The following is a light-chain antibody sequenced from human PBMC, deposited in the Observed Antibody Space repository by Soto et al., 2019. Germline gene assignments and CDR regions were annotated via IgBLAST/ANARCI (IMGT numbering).Light chain of an antibody. V-gene: IGLV2-14*01. CDR2: DVS. CDR1: SSDVGGYNS. J-gene: IGLJ1*01. CDR3: SSWTSSSSYV. Sequence: QSALTQPASVSGSPGQSIAISCTGTSSDVGGYNSVSWYQQYPGKAPKLMIHDVSNRPSGVSDRFSGSKSGSTASLTISGLQAEDEADYYCSSWTSSSSYVFGSGTKVT.